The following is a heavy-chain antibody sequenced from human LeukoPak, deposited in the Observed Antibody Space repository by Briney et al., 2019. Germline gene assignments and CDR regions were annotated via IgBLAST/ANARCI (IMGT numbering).Heavy chain of an antibody. J-gene: IGHJ4*02. V-gene: IGHV3-15*01. CDR3: IANLDY. CDR1: GITFSDAW. CDR2: LKGKTDGETS. D-gene: IGHD1-1*01. Sequence: PGGSLRLSCEASGITFSDAWMSWVRQVPGKGLEWIALLKGKTDGETSDYAAPVKGRFTVSRNDAENTLFLQMDSLKIDDTAVYYCIANLDYWGQGTLVTVSS.